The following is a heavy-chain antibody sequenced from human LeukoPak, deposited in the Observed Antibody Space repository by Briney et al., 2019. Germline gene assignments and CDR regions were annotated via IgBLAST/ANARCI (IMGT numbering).Heavy chain of an antibody. CDR3: ARGKVGLFDY. V-gene: IGHV4-4*09. CDR1: GGSISSYY. Sequence: TSETLSLTCTVSGGSISSYYWSWIRQPPGKGLEWIGYIYTSGSTNYNPSLKSRVTISVDTSKNQLSLKLSSVTAADTAVYYCARGKVGLFDYWGQGTLVTVSS. J-gene: IGHJ4*02. D-gene: IGHD1-26*01. CDR2: IYTSGST.